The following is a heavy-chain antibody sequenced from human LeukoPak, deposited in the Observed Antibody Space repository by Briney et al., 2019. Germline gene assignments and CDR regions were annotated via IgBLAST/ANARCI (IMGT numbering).Heavy chain of an antibody. CDR1: GFTLSNYD. J-gene: IGHJ4*02. CDR2: ISYDGSNK. Sequence: GGSLRLSCAVSGFTLSNYDMHWVRQAPGKGLEWVAVISYDGSNKYYADSVKGRFTISRDNSKKTLYLQVNSLRAEDTAMYFCAREGRYSSTWYRGWYFDYWGQGTLVAVSS. D-gene: IGHD6-13*01. V-gene: IGHV3-30*03. CDR3: AREGRYSSTWYRGWYFDY.